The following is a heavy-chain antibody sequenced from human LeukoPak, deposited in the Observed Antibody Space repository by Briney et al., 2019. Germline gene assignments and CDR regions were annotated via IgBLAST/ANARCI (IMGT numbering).Heavy chain of an antibody. D-gene: IGHD3-10*01. J-gene: IGHJ3*02. Sequence: GASVKVSCKASGYTFTGYYMHWARQAPGQGLEWMGWINPNSGGTNYAQKFQGRVTMTSDTSISTAFMELRLRSDDTAVYYCARVIRGYYGSGSYYEAFDIWGQGTMVTVSS. V-gene: IGHV1-2*02. CDR2: INPNSGGT. CDR3: ARVIRGYYGSGSYYEAFDI. CDR1: GYTFTGYY.